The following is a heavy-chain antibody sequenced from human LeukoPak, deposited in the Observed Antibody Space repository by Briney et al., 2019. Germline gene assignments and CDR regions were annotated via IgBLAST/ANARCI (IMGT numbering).Heavy chain of an antibody. CDR1: GGSISSYY. V-gene: IGHV4-4*07. Sequence: SETLSLTCTVSGGSISSYYWSWIRQPAGKGLEWIGRIYTSGSTNYSPSLKSRVTMSVDTSKNQFSLKLSSVTAADTAVYYCARGYYDFWSGHSENWFDPWGQGTLVTVSS. D-gene: IGHD3-3*01. CDR2: IYTSGST. CDR3: ARGYYDFWSGHSENWFDP. J-gene: IGHJ5*02.